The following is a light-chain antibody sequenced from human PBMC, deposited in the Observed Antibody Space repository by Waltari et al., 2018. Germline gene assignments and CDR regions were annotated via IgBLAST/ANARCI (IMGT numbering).Light chain of an antibody. V-gene: IGLV2-23*02. CDR3: CSYAGSSAHVV. CDR1: SSDVGSYNL. J-gene: IGLJ2*01. Sequence: QSALTQPASVSGSPGQSITISCTGTSSDVGSYNLVSWYQQHPGKAPKLIIYEVSKRPSVVSNRFSGSNSGNTASLTISGLQAEDEADYFCCSYAGSSAHVVFGGGTKLTVL. CDR2: EVS.